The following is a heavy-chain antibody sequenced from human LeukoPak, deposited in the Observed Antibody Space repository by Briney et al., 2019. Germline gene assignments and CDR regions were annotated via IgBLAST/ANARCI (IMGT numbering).Heavy chain of an antibody. J-gene: IGHJ3*02. V-gene: IGHV4-34*01. D-gene: IGHD3-10*01. CDR2: INHSGST. CDR1: GGSFSGYY. Sequence: SETLSLTCAVYGGSFSGYYWSWIRQPPGKGLEWIGEINHSGSTNYNPSLKSRVTISVDTSKNQFSLKLSSVTAADTAVYYCARSPREDVLLWFGDAPPHDVFDIWGQGTMVTVSS. CDR3: ARSPREDVLLWFGDAPPHDVFDI.